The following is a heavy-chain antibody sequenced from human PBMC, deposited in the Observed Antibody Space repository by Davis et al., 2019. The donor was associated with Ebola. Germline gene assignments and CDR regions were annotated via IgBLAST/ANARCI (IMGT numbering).Heavy chain of an antibody. J-gene: IGHJ4*02. CDR3: ARDLGRDSSGLLRDY. V-gene: IGHV1-2*06. Sequence: AASVKVSCKASGYTFTSYAMNWVRQAPGQGLEWMGRINPNSGGTNYAQKFQGRVTMTRDTSISTAYMELSRLRSDDTAVYYCARDLGRDSSGLLRDYWGQGTLVTVSS. CDR2: INPNSGGT. D-gene: IGHD3-22*01. CDR1: GYTFTSYA.